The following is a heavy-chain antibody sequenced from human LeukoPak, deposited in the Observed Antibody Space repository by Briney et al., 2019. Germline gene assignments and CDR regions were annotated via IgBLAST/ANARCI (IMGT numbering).Heavy chain of an antibody. CDR1: GFTFSIYG. J-gene: IGHJ6*03. CDR2: IWYDGGNK. CDR3: ARSGGIAAAGYYYYYYYMDV. V-gene: IGHV3-33*01. Sequence: GRSLRLSCAASGFTFSIYGMHWVRQAPGKGLEWVAVIWYDGGNKYYADSVKGRFTISRDNSKNTLYLQMNSLRAEDTAVYYCARSGGIAAAGYYYYYYYMDVWGKGTTVTVSS. D-gene: IGHD6-13*01.